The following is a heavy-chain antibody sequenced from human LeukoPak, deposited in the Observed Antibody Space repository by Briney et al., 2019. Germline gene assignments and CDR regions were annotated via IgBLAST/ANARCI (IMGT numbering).Heavy chain of an antibody. CDR2: ISGGGGST. Sequence: PGGSLRLSCAASGFTFSIYAMSGVRRAPGEGLEWVSAISGGGGSTYYADSMKGRFTISRDNSKNTLYLQMNSLRAEDTAVYYCAKESSPVDTAMVTFDYWGQGTLVTVSS. CDR3: AKESSPVDTAMVTFDY. V-gene: IGHV3-23*01. J-gene: IGHJ4*02. D-gene: IGHD5-18*01. CDR1: GFTFSIYA.